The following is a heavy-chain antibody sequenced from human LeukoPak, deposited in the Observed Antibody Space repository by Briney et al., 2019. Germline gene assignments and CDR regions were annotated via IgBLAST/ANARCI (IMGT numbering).Heavy chain of an antibody. CDR1: GFTLSSYW. D-gene: IGHD1-26*01. V-gene: IGHV3-7*01. J-gene: IGHJ4*02. CDR3: ARRRYSGSSQHFDY. CDR2: IKQDGSEK. Sequence: PGGSLRLSCAASGFTLSSYWMSWVRQAPGKGLEWVANIKQDGSEKYYVDSVEGRFTISRDNAKNSLYLQMNSLRAEDTAVYHCARRRYSGSSQHFDYWGQGTLVTVSS.